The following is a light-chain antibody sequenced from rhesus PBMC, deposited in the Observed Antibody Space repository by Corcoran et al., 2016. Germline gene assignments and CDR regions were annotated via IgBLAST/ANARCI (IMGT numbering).Light chain of an antibody. Sequence: DIQMSQSPSSLSASVGDRVTITCRASQDISSYLNWYQQKPGKAPKLLIYYANSLASGVPSRFSGSGSGTDFTLTSSSLQPEDFATYYCQQGNSNPPTFGPGTKLDIK. V-gene: IGKV1-32*02. CDR3: QQGNSNPPT. CDR1: QDISSY. J-gene: IGKJ3*01. CDR2: YAN.